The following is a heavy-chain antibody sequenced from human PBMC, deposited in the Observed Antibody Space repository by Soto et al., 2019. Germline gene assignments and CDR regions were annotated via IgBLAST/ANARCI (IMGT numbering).Heavy chain of an antibody. V-gene: IGHV4-30-4*01. CDR3: AREIMAADHFDY. D-gene: IGHD6-13*01. Sequence: QIQLHESGPGLVKPSQTLSLTCTVSGGSIRSGDYYWSWIRQPPERGLEWCGYVHYSGNTFYNPSLKRRAPISLDASRNQFSLTLSSVTAADSAVYSCAREIMAADHFDYWGQGALVTVSS. CDR2: VHYSGNT. CDR1: GGSIRSGDYY. J-gene: IGHJ4*02.